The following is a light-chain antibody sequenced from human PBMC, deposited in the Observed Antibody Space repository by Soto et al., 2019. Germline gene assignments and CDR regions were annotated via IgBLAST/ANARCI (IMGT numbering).Light chain of an antibody. CDR1: QSVGSN. CDR3: QQYKIWPEG. CDR2: GAS. Sequence: DIVMTQSPATLSVSPGERAALSCRASQSVGSNLAWYQQKPGQAPRLLIYGASTRAAAIPARFSGSGSGTEFTLTISSPQSEDFAIYYCQQYKIWPEGFGGGTKVDIK. J-gene: IGKJ4*01. V-gene: IGKV3-15*01.